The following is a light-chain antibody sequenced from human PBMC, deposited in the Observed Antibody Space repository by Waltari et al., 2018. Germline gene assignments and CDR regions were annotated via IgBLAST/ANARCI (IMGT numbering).Light chain of an antibody. CDR3: QQYESYWT. Sequence: IHMTQSPSTRSPLIGHTFPIPCRASQDINTWLAWYQQRPGKAPNLLIYKASYLESGVPSRFSGSGSGTEFTLTISSLQPDDFATYFCQQYESYWTFGQGTKVEMK. J-gene: IGKJ1*01. V-gene: IGKV1-5*03. CDR2: KAS. CDR1: QDINTW.